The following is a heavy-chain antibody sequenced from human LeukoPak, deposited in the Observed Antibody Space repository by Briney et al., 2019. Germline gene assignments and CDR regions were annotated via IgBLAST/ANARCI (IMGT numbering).Heavy chain of an antibody. CDR3: ARFGQLWTFDY. J-gene: IGHJ4*02. V-gene: IGHV3-21*01. CDR2: ISSSSSYI. CDR1: GFTFSSYS. Sequence: PGGSLRLSCAASGFTFSSYSMNWVRQAPGKGLEWVSSISSSSSYIYYADSVKGRFTISRDNAKDSLYLQMNSLRAEDTAVYYCARFGQLWTFDYWGQGTLVTVSS. D-gene: IGHD5-18*01.